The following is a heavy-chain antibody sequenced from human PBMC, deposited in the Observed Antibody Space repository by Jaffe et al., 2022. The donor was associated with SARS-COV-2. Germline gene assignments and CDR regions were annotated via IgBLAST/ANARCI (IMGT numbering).Heavy chain of an antibody. CDR3: AKGTPHLKYCSGGSCYNYYFDY. Sequence: EVQLVESGGGLVQPGGSLRLSCAASGFTFSSYAMSWVRQAPGKGLEWVSAISGSGGSTYYADSVKGRFTISRDNSKNTLYLQMNSLRAEDTAVYYCAKGTPHLKYCSGGSCYNYYFDYWGQGTLVTVSS. V-gene: IGHV3-23*04. CDR2: ISGSGGST. D-gene: IGHD2-15*01. CDR1: GFTFSSYA. J-gene: IGHJ4*02.